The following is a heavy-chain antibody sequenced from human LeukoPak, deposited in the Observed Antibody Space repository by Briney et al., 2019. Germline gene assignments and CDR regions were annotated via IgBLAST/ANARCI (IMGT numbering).Heavy chain of an antibody. CDR3: ARGPYCSGGSCYSGPLDY. V-gene: IGHV3-30-3*01. D-gene: IGHD2-15*01. Sequence: GGSLRLSCAASGFTFNSYWMIWVRQAPGKGLEWVAVISYDGSNKYYADSVKGRFTISRDNSKNTLYLQMNSLRAEDTAVYYCARGPYCSGGSCYSGPLDYWGQGTLVTVSS. CDR1: GFTFNSYW. CDR2: ISYDGSNK. J-gene: IGHJ4*02.